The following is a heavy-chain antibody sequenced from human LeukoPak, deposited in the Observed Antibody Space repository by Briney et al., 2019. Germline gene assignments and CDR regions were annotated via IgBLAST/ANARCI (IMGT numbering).Heavy chain of an antibody. V-gene: IGHV3-74*01. CDR1: GFTFSNYW. J-gene: IGHJ4*02. D-gene: IGHD1-20*01. CDR2: INKGGSNT. CDR3: ARDPHNWNGPFDY. Sequence: GGSLRLSCAPSGFTFSNYWMHWVRQAPGKGLVWVSRINKGGSNTGYADSVKGRFTISRDNAKNTLYLQMDSLRADDTAVYYCARDPHNWNGPFDYWGRGTLVTVSS.